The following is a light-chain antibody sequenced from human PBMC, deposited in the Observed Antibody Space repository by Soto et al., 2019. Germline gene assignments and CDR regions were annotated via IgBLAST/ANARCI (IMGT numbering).Light chain of an antibody. J-gene: IGLJ2*01. CDR3: AVWDDSLNAVV. CDR1: SSNIGRNA. V-gene: IGLV1-44*01. Sequence: HSVLTQPPSASGTPGQSVTISCSGSSSNIGRNAVNWYQQLPGTAPKLLIYSSYQRPSGVPDRFSGSKSGTSGSLAIRGLQSEDEATYHCAVWDDSLNAVVFGGGTKLTVL. CDR2: SSY.